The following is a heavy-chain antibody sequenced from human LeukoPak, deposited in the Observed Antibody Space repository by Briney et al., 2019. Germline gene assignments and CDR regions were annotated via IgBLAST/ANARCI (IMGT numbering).Heavy chain of an antibody. CDR3: ARRIAAAGYFDY. V-gene: IGHV4-31*03. Sequence: TLETLSLTCTVSGGSISSGAYYWNWIRQHPGKGLEWIGYIYYSGRTDYNPSLKSRVTISVDTSKNQFSLKLSSVTAADTAVYYCARRIAAAGYFDYWGQGTLVTVSS. CDR2: IYYSGRT. J-gene: IGHJ4*02. CDR1: GGSISSGAYY. D-gene: IGHD6-13*01.